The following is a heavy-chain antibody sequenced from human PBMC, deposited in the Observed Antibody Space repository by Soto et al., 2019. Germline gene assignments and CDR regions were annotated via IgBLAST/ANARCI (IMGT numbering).Heavy chain of an antibody. CDR3: AREGSSSIQYPTSWFDP. V-gene: IGHV1-2*04. CDR2: INPNSGGT. J-gene: IGHJ5*02. CDR1: GYTFTSSG. Sequence: ASVKVSCKASGYTFTSSGISWVRQAPGQGLEWMGWINPNSGGTNYAQKFQGWVTMTRDTSISTAYMELSRLRSDDTAVYYCAREGSSSIQYPTSWFDPWGQGTLVTVSS. D-gene: IGHD6-6*01.